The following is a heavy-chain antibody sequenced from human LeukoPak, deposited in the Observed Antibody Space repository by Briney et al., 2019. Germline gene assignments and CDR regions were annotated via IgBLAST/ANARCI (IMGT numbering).Heavy chain of an antibody. CDR1: GFTFSSYW. CDR2: IKQDGSEK. CDR3: AREVPGDYYYDSSGYPHYYYYYMDV. Sequence: PGGSLRLSCAASGFTFSSYWMSWVRQAPGKGLEWVANIKQDGSEKYYVDSVKGRFTISRDNAKNSLYLQMNSLRAEDTAVYYCAREVPGDYYYDSSGYPHYYYYYMDVWGKGTTVTISS. D-gene: IGHD3-22*01. J-gene: IGHJ6*03. V-gene: IGHV3-7*01.